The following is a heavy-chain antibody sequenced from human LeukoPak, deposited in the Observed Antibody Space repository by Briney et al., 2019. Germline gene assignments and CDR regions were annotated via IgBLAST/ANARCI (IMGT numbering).Heavy chain of an antibody. J-gene: IGHJ6*03. Sequence: GASVKVSCKASGYSFTGYYTHWVRQAPGQGLEWMGWINPDGDVTKSAQKFQGRVTMTSDKSINTVYMELSGLASDDTAFYYCARGPNHYYYMDFWGKGTTVSVSS. CDR2: INPDGDVT. D-gene: IGHD2-8*01. CDR3: ARGPNHYYYMDF. V-gene: IGHV1-2*02. CDR1: GYSFTGYY.